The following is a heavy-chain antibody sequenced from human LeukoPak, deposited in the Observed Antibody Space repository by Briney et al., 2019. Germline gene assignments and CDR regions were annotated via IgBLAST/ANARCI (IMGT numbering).Heavy chain of an antibody. Sequence: ASVKVSCKASGYTFTSYYMHWVRQAPGQGLEWMGWINPNSGGTEYAQKFLGRVTMTRDTSISTAYMELSRLRSDDTAVYFCAREYYYDSSGYSVDYYYYGMDVWGQGTTVTVSS. CDR2: INPNSGGT. J-gene: IGHJ6*02. V-gene: IGHV1-2*02. CDR1: GYTFTSYY. CDR3: AREYYYDSSGYSVDYYYYGMDV. D-gene: IGHD3-22*01.